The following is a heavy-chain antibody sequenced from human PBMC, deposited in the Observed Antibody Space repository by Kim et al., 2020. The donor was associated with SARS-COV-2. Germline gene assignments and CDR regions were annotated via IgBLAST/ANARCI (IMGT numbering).Heavy chain of an antibody. J-gene: IGHJ4*02. V-gene: IGHV1-69*02. Sequence: AQKFQGRVTITADKSTSTAYMELSSLRSEDTAVYYCASLDYGSGSYAFDYWGQGTLVTVSS. D-gene: IGHD3-10*01. CDR3: ASLDYGSGSYAFDY.